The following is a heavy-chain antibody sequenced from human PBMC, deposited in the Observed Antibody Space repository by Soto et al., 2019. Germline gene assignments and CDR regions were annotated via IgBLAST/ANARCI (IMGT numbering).Heavy chain of an antibody. CDR1: GFTFSSYG. CDR3: AATKNLDY. CDR2: ISYDGSNK. J-gene: IGHJ4*02. Sequence: GGSLRLSCAASGFTFSSYGMHWVRQAPGKGLEWVALISYDGSNKYYADSVKGRFTISRDNSKNTLYLQMNSLRAEDTAVYYCAATKNLDYWGQGTLVTVSS. V-gene: IGHV3-30*03.